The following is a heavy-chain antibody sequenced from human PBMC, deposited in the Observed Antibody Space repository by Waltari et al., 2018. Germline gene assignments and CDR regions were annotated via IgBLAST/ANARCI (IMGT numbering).Heavy chain of an antibody. Sequence: QVQLVVSGGGVVQPGRSLRLSCAASGFTFRNFGMHWVRQAPGKGLEWVAVIWYDGSNKYYADAVKGRFTISRDNSKNTLYLQMNSLRADDTAVYYCATPYAMDVWGQGTTVTVSS. V-gene: IGHV3-33*01. CDR2: IWYDGSNK. J-gene: IGHJ6*02. CDR3: ATPYAMDV. CDR1: GFTFRNFG.